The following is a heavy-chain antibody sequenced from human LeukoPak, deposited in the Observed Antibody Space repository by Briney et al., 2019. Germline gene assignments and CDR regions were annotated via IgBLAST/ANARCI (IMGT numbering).Heavy chain of an antibody. V-gene: IGHV1-2*02. CDR2: INPNSGAT. J-gene: IGHJ4*01. CDR1: GYTLTSYD. Sequence: ASVKVSCKASGYTLTSYDINWVRQATGQGLKWMGWINPNSGATHYAQSFQARVTMTRDTSIASSYMELTGLESDDTAVYYCARGRRILGGPENAGDFFDFWGQGSLVTVSS. CDR3: ARGRRILGGPENAGDFFDF. D-gene: IGHD3-16*01.